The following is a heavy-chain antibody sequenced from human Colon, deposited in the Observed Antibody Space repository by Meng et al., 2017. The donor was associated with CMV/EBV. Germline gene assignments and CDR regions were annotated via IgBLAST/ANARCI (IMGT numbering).Heavy chain of an antibody. CDR1: EFSLSNFG. CDR3: ARGLDFGTFFFY. Sequence: GESLKISCTASEFSLSNFGVHWVRQAPGKGLEWVAVISHDGTNKYYADSVKGRFTISRDDSKNTLYLQMNNLRGEDTAVYYCARGLDFGTFFFYWGRGTLVTV. V-gene: IGHV3-30*03. D-gene: IGHD4-17*01. CDR2: ISHDGTNK. J-gene: IGHJ4*01.